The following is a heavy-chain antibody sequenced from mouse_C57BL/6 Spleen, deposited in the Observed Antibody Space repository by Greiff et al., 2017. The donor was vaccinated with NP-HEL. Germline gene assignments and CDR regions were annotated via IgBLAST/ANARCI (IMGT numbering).Heavy chain of an antibody. CDR3: ARCLYGEYYAMDY. J-gene: IGHJ4*01. CDR1: GYTFTSYW. V-gene: IGHV1-64*01. Sequence: QVQLQQPGAELVKPGASVKLSCKASGYTFTSYWMHWVKQRPGQGLEWIGMIHPNSGSTNYNEKFKSKATLTVDKSSSTAYMQLSSLTSEDSAVYYCARCLYGEYYAMDYWGQGTSVTVSS. D-gene: IGHD1-1*01. CDR2: IHPNSGST.